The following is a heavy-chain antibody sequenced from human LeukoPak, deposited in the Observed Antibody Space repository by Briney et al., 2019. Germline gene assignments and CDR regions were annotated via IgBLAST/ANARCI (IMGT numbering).Heavy chain of an antibody. J-gene: IGHJ6*03. D-gene: IGHD6-13*01. CDR2: INPNSGGT. CDR3: ARGEPEKRGIASRGAYYYYMDV. V-gene: IGHV1-2*02. CDR1: GYSFTAYY. Sequence: ASVKVSCKTSGYSFTAYYMHWVRQAPGQGLEWMGWINPNSGGTNYAQKFQGRVTMTRDTSISTAYMELSRLRSDDTAVYYCARGEPEKRGIASRGAYYYYMDVWGKGTTVTVSS.